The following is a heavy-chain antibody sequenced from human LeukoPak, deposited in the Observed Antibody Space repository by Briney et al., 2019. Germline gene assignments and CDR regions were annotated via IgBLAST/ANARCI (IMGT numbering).Heavy chain of an antibody. CDR3: ARQRHSGSYYFDY. D-gene: IGHD1-26*01. CDR1: GDSITDYY. CDR2: FYGTGNT. V-gene: IGHV4-59*08. Sequence: PSETLSLTCTVSGDSITDYYWSWIRQPPGKGLECIGYFYGTGNTIYNPSLKSRVTISGDTSKNQVSLKMTSVTAADTAMYYCARQRHSGSYYFDYWGQGTLVTVSS. J-gene: IGHJ4*02.